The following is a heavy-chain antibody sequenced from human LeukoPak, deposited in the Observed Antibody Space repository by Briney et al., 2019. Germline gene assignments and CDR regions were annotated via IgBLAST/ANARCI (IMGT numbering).Heavy chain of an antibody. D-gene: IGHD3-3*01. CDR2: ISGSGGST. V-gene: IGHV3-23*01. CDR1: GFTFSSYA. J-gene: IGHJ6*02. CDR3: AKGPTYYDFWSGYLIPYYYYGMDV. Sequence: GGSLRLSCAASGFTFSSYAMSWVRQAPGKGLEWVSAISGSGGSTYYADSVKGRFTISRDNSKNTLYLQMNSLRAEDTAVYYCAKGPTYYDFWSGYLIPYYYYGMDVWDQGTTVTVSS.